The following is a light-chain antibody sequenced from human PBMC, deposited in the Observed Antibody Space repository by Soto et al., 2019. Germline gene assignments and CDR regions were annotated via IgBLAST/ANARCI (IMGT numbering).Light chain of an antibody. Sequence: IQMTQSPSSLSASVGDRVTITCRASQGIRNDLGWYQQKPGEAPKLLIYTASTLQSGVSSRFSGSGSGTEFTLTIISLQPGDFATYYCLQDYNYPWTFGQGTKVDIK. CDR1: QGIRND. J-gene: IGKJ1*01. CDR2: TAS. V-gene: IGKV1-6*01. CDR3: LQDYNYPWT.